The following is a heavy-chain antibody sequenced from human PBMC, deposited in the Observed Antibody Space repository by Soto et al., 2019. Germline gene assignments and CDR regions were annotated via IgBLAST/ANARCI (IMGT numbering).Heavy chain of an antibody. V-gene: IGHV4-59*01. J-gene: IGHJ3*02. Sequence: PSGSMYLACTVSGGTISSYYWSWIRQPPGKGLEWIGYIYYSGSTNYNPSLKSRVTISVDTSKNQFSLKLSSVTAADTAVYYCGRYSGQDAFDIWGQGTMVTVSS. CDR2: IYYSGST. CDR1: GGTISSYY. D-gene: IGHD5-12*01. CDR3: GRYSGQDAFDI.